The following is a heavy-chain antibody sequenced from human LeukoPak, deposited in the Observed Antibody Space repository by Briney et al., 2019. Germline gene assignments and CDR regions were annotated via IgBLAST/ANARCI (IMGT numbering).Heavy chain of an antibody. CDR1: GFTFSSYA. D-gene: IGHD2-2*01. CDR2: ISGSGGST. J-gene: IGHJ4*02. CDR3: AKDLLGYCSSTSCSWDYFDY. Sequence: GGSLRLSCAASGFTFSSYAMSWVRQAPGKGLEWVSAISGSGGSTYYADSVKGRFTISRDNSKNTLYLQMNSLRAEDTAVYYCAKDLLGYCSSTSCSWDYFDYWGQGTLVTVSS. V-gene: IGHV3-23*01.